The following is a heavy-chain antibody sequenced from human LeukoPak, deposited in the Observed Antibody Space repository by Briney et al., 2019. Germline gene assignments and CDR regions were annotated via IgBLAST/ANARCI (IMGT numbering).Heavy chain of an antibody. Sequence: GGSLRLSCAASGFTFSSYAMSWVRQAPGKGLEWVSGIRDSGGTTYYADSVQGRFTISRDNSKNTLYLQMNSLRADDTAVYYRAKPIVGILRGNFDYWGQGTLVTVSS. V-gene: IGHV3-23*01. D-gene: IGHD1-26*01. CDR2: IRDSGGTT. J-gene: IGHJ4*02. CDR1: GFTFSSYA. CDR3: AKPIVGILRGNFDY.